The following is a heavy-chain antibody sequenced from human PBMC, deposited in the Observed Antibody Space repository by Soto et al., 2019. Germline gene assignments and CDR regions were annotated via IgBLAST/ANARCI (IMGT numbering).Heavy chain of an antibody. CDR1: GDSVSSNTAA. CDR2: TYYRSNWRH. J-gene: IGHJ4*02. Sequence: QVHLQQSGPGLVKPSQTPSLTCAISGDSVSSNTAAWNWIRSSPSRGLEWLGRTYYRSNWRHDYAVSVKSRITVNPDTSKNHFSLQLNSVTPDDTAVYYCARGVAGSGFDLWGQGTLVTVSS. V-gene: IGHV6-1*01. D-gene: IGHD6-19*01. CDR3: ARGVAGSGFDL.